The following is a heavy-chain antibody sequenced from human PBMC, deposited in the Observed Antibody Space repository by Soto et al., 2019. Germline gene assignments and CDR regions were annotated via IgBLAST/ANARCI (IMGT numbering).Heavy chain of an antibody. D-gene: IGHD3-22*01. J-gene: IGHJ4*02. CDR2: ISGGGGTT. Sequence: PGGSLRLSCAASGFTFSSHAMTWVRQAPGKGLEWVSAISGGGGTTYYAESVKGRFTISRDNSKNTLYLQMNSLRAEDTAAYYCAKWHPYYYDSSGYSGFDCWGQGTQVTVSS. V-gene: IGHV3-23*01. CDR1: GFTFSSHA. CDR3: AKWHPYYYDSSGYSGFDC.